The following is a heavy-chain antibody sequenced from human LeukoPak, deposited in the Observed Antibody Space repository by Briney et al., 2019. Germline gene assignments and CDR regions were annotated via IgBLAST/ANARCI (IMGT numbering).Heavy chain of an antibody. Sequence: SETLSLTCTVSGGSISSYYWSWIRQPAGKGLEWIGRIYTSGSTNYNPSLKSRVTMSVDTSKNQFSLKLSSVTAADTAVYCCARSYCSSTSCYDAFDIWGQGTMVTVSS. J-gene: IGHJ3*02. CDR3: ARSYCSSTSCYDAFDI. D-gene: IGHD2-2*01. CDR2: IYTSGST. CDR1: GGSISSYY. V-gene: IGHV4-4*07.